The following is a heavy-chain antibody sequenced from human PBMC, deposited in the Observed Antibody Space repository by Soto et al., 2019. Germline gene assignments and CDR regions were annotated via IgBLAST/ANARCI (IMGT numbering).Heavy chain of an antibody. Sequence: QVQLQESGPGLVKPSQPLYLTCTVSGGSISSGGYYWSWIRQHPGKGLEWIGYIYYSGSTYYNPSLKSRVTISVDTSKNQYSLKLSYVTAADTAVYYCAREEQLVGFCWFDPWGQGTLVTVSS. J-gene: IGHJ5*02. D-gene: IGHD1-26*01. V-gene: IGHV4-31*03. CDR2: IYYSGST. CDR3: AREEQLVGFCWFDP. CDR1: GGSISSGGYY.